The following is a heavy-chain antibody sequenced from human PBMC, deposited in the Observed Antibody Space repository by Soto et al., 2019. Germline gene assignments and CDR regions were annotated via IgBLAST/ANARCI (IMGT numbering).Heavy chain of an antibody. CDR3: ARGRLWSFDF. CDR2: ISSDGSAI. J-gene: IGHJ4*02. V-gene: IGHV3-48*02. CDR1: GFTFSTYS. D-gene: IGHD5-18*01. Sequence: QLMESGGGLVQPGGSLRLSCVASGFTFSTYSMTWVRQAPGKGLEWVSDISSDGSAIYYADSVKGRFTIYRDNAKKSLYVEMNGLSDEGPAVYYCARGRLWSFDFWGQGTLVTVSS.